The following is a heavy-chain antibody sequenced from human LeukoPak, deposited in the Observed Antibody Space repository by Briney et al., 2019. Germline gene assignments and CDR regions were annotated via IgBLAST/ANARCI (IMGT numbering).Heavy chain of an antibody. CDR1: GYTFTSYD. J-gene: IGHJ3*02. V-gene: IGHV1-8*01. CDR3: ARELGKLGAFDI. CDR2: MNPNSGNT. Sequence: ASVKVSCKASGYTFTSYDINWVRQATGQGLEWMGWMNPNSGNTGYAQKFQGRVTMTRNTSISTAYVELSSPRSEDTAVYYCARELGKLGAFDIWGQGTMVTVSS. D-gene: IGHD3-16*01.